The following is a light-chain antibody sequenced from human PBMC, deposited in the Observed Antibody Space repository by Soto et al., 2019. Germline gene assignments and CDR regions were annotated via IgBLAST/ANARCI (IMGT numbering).Light chain of an antibody. CDR2: DVS. CDR1: SSDVGGYNY. J-gene: IGLJ1*01. CDR3: SSYTTSNTRQIV. V-gene: IGLV2-14*01. Sequence: QSALTQPASVSGSPGQSITISCTGTSSDVGGYNYVSWYQQHPGNAPKFMIYDVSNRPSGVSNRFSGSKSGNTASLTISGLQAEVVADYYCSSYTTSNTRQIVCGTGTKLTVL.